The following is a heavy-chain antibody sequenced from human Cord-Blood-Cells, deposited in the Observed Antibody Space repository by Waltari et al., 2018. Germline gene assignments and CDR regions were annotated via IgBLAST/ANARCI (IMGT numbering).Heavy chain of an antibody. Sequence: QVQLVQSGAEVKKPGASVKVSCKASGYTFTGYYMHWVRQAPGQGLEWMGWINPNSGGTNYAQKCQGRVTMTRDTSISTAYMELRRLRSDDTAVYYCARVSGAVVEYFQHWGQGTLVTVSS. D-gene: IGHD3-22*01. CDR3: ARVSGAVVEYFQH. CDR1: GYTFTGYY. J-gene: IGHJ1*01. V-gene: IGHV1-2*02. CDR2: INPNSGGT.